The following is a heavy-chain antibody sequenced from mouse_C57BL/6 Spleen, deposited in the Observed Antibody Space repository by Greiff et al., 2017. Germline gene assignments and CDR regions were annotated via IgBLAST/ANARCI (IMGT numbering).Heavy chain of an antibody. V-gene: IGHV1-4*01. CDR2: LNPSSGYT. CDR1: GYTFTSYT. J-gene: IGHJ1*03. D-gene: IGHD2-4*01. CDR3: ARTDDYDGYFDV. Sequence: QVQLQQSGAELARPGASVKMSCKASGYTFTSYTMHWVKQRPGQGLEWIGYLNPSSGYTKYNQKFKGKATLTVDTSSSTAYMQISSLTSEDSAVYYGARTDDYDGYFDVWGTGTTVTVSS.